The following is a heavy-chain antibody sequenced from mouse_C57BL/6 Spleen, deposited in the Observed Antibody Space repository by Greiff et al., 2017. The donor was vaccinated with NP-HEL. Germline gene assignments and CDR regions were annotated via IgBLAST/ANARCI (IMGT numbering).Heavy chain of an antibody. CDR2: IDPETGGT. Sequence: LVESGAELVRPGASVTLSCKASGYTFTDYEMHWVKQTPVHGLEWIGAIDPETGGTAYNQKFKGKAILTADKSSSTAYMELRSLTSEDSAVYYCTRESITTVVATRFDYWGQGTTLTVSS. V-gene: IGHV1-15*01. CDR1: GYTFTDYE. D-gene: IGHD1-1*01. J-gene: IGHJ2*01. CDR3: TRESITTVVATRFDY.